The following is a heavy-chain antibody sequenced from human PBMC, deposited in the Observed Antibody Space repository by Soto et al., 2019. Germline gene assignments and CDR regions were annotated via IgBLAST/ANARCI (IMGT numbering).Heavy chain of an antibody. J-gene: IGHJ3*02. CDR3: ARRPYYYDSWSAFDI. CDR2: IYYSGST. V-gene: IGHV4-59*08. D-gene: IGHD3-22*01. CDR1: GGSISSYY. Sequence: SETLSLTCTVSGGSISSYYWNWILQPPGKGLEWIGYIYYSGSTNYNPSLKSRVTISVDTSKNQFSLRLSSVTAADTAVYYCARRPYYYDSWSAFDIWGQGTMVT.